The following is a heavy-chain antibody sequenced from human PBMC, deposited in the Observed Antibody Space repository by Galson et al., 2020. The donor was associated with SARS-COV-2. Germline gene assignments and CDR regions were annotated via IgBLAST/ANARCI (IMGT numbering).Heavy chain of an antibody. J-gene: IGHJ6*02. D-gene: IGHD6-13*01. CDR2: ISYDGSNK. V-gene: IGHV3-30*18. CDR3: AKDRKSSSFYYYYGMDV. CDR1: GFTFSSYG. Sequence: GESLKISCAASGFTFSSYGMHWVRQAPGKGLEWVAVISYDGSNKYYADSVKGRFTISRDNSKNTLYLQMNSLRAEDTAVYYCAKDRKSSSFYYYYGMDVWGQGTTVTVSS.